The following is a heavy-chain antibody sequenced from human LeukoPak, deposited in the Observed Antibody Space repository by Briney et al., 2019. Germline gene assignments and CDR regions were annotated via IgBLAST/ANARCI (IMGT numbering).Heavy chain of an antibody. Sequence: GGSLRLSCAASGFTFSGDAMSWVCQAPGEGLEWGSAISGSGGSTYYADSVKGRFPISRDNSKNTLYLQMNSLRAEDTAVYYCAKEEYIVVIPAAIDYWGQGTLVTVSS. D-gene: IGHD2-2*01. CDR1: GFTFSGDA. CDR2: ISGSGGST. V-gene: IGHV3-23*01. J-gene: IGHJ4*02. CDR3: AKEEYIVVIPAAIDY.